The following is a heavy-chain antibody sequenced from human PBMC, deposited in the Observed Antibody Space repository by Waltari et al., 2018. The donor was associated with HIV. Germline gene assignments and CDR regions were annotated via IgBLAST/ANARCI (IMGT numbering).Heavy chain of an antibody. CDR2: IIPIFGTA. CDR3: ARDVVVVVAATLPYYYGMDV. D-gene: IGHD2-15*01. V-gene: IGHV1-69*01. Sequence: QVQLVQSGAAVKKPGSSVKVSCKASGGTFSSSAISWVRQAPGPGRGWMGGIIPIFGTANYAQKFQGRVTITADESTSTAYMELSSLRSEDTAVYYCARDVVVVVAATLPYYYGMDVWGQGTTVTVSS. CDR1: GGTFSSSA. J-gene: IGHJ6*02.